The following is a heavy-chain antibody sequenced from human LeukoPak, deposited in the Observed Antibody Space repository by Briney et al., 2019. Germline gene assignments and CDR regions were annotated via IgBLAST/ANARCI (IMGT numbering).Heavy chain of an antibody. J-gene: IGHJ5*02. CDR3: ARDREPYYYDSSGYYNWFDP. D-gene: IGHD3-22*01. CDR2: ISSSSSYI. V-gene: IGHV3-21*01. Sequence: GGSLRLSCAASGFTSSSYSMNWVRQAPGKGLEWVSSISSSSSYIYYADSVKGRFTISRDNSKNTLYLQMNSLRAEDTAVYYCARDREPYYYDSSGYYNWFDPWGQGTLVTVSS. CDR1: GFTSSSYS.